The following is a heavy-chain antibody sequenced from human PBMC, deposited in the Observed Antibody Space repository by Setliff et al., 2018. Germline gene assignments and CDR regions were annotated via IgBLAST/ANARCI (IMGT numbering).Heavy chain of an antibody. CDR1: GGSVNDYY. V-gene: IGHV4-59*02. CDR2: RYYLGAT. CDR3: ARLNFWSGFWYFTL. Sequence: SETLSLTCTVSGGSVNDYYWSWIRRPPGKGLEWIGYRYYLGATKYTPSLKGRVSISVDTAENQVSLKVNSVTAADTGVYYCARLNFWSGFWYFTLWGQGTPVTVSS. D-gene: IGHD3-3*01. J-gene: IGHJ4*02.